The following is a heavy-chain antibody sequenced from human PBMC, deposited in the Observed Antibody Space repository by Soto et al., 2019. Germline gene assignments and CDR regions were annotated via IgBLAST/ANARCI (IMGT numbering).Heavy chain of an antibody. CDR2: ITPFNGDV. CDR3: ASGGDGSGPFTWELPDH. D-gene: IGHD1-26*01. Sequence: QMQLVQSGAEVKKPGSSVTVSCKALGNTFTYRYLHWVRQSPGQALEWMGWITPFNGDVHYAQKCQERVTITRDRSINAAYMRMSSRRSEDTAMYYCASGGDGSGPFTWELPDHWGQGTLVTVSS. J-gene: IGHJ4*02. V-gene: IGHV1-45*02. CDR1: GNTFTYRY.